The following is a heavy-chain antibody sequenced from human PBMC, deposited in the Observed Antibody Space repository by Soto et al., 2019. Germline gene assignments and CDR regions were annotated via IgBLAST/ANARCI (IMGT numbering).Heavy chain of an antibody. Sequence: GASVKVSCKASGYTFTSYYMHWVRQAPGQGLEWMGIINPSGGSTSYAQKFQGRVTMTRDTSTSTVYMELSSLRSEDTAVYYCARAYVGATEFYVGEAFESWAKGNMVTV. CDR2: INPSGGST. V-gene: IGHV1-46*01. CDR1: GYTFTSYY. D-gene: IGHD1-26*01. CDR3: ARAYVGATEFYVGEAFES. J-gene: IGHJ3*02.